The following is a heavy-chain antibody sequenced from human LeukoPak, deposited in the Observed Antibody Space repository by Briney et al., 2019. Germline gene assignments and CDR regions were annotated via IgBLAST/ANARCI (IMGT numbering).Heavy chain of an antibody. CDR1: GGSISSGDYY. CDR3: ARVVPAAVHYYYYMDV. V-gene: IGHV4-30-4*08. Sequence: SETLSLTCTVSGGSISSGDYYWSWIRQPPGKGLEWIGYIYYSGSTYYNPSLKSRVTISVDTSKNQFSLKLSSVTAADTAVYYCARVVPAAVHYYYYMDVWGKGTTVTVSS. CDR2: IYYSGST. D-gene: IGHD2-2*01. J-gene: IGHJ6*03.